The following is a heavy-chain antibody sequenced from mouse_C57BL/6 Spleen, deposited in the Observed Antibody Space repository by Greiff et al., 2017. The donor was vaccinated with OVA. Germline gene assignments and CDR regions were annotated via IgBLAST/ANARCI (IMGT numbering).Heavy chain of an antibody. V-gene: IGHV1-76*01. CDR2: IYPGSGNT. CDR1: GYTFTDYY. D-gene: IGHD4-1*02. Sequence: VQLKESGAELVRPGASVKLSCKASGYTFTDYYINWVKQRPGQGLEWIARIYPGSGNTYYNEKFKGKATLTAEKSSSTAYMQLSSLTSEDSAVYFCATNWADYWGQGTTLTVSS. CDR3: ATNWADY. J-gene: IGHJ2*01.